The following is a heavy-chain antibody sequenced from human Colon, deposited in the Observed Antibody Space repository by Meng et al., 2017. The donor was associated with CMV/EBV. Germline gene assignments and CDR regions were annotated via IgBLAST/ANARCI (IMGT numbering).Heavy chain of an antibody. D-gene: IGHD1-26*01. CDR1: GYTFTGYF. J-gene: IGHJ4*02. V-gene: IGHV1-2*02. CDR3: ATVSGGDFDY. CDR2: INPNSGGT. Sequence: QVQRVQSGAEVKKPGASVKVSCKASGYTFTGYFMYWVRQAPGQGLEWMGSINPNSGGTNYAQKFQGRVTMTRDTSTNTAYMELSRLRSDDTAVYYCATVSGGDFDYWGQGTLVTVSS.